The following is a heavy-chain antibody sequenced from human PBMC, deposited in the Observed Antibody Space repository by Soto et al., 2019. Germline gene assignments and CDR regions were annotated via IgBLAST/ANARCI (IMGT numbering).Heavy chain of an antibody. V-gene: IGHV3-30*18. CDR1: GFTFSSYG. CDR2: ISYDGSNK. J-gene: IGHJ6*02. CDR3: AKDCGGDCYPNVYYYYYGMDV. D-gene: IGHD2-21*02. Sequence: GGSLRLSFAASGFTFSSYGMHWVRQAPGKGLEWVAVISYDGSNKYYADSVKGRFTISRDNSKNTLYLQMNSLRAEDTAVYYCAKDCGGDCYPNVYYYYYGMDVWGQGTTVTVSS.